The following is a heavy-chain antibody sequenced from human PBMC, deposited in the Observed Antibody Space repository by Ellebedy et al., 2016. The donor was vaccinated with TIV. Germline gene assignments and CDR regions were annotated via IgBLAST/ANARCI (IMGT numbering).Heavy chain of an antibody. CDR2: LDARVGST. Sequence: ASVKVSCKASGYPFTKYYFHWIRQAPGQGLEWMGVLDARVGSTTYAETLQGRITVTRDTSTRTDYLELGSLRSEDTAVYFCASVPSAGADFWGQGTLVTVSS. CDR1: GYPFTKYY. J-gene: IGHJ4*02. V-gene: IGHV1-46*01. CDR3: ASVPSAGADF. D-gene: IGHD4-17*01.